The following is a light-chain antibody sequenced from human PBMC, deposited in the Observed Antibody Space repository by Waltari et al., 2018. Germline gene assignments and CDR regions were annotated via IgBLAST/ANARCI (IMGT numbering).Light chain of an antibody. V-gene: IGLV3-25*03. CDR3: QSADSSGTSWV. Sequence: SYEVTQPPSVSVSPGQTASISCSGDALAKQYAYWYQQKPGQAPVCVSYKDTERPSGIPDRFSGSSSETSVTLTISAVQTEDEADYYCQSADSSGTSWVFGGGTKLTVL. CDR1: ALAKQY. J-gene: IGLJ3*02. CDR2: KDT.